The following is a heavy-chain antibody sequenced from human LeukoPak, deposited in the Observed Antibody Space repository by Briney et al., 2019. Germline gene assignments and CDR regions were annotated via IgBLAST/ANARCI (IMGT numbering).Heavy chain of an antibody. V-gene: IGHV4-59*01. CDR3: ARAGSTVIHF. Sequence: SETLSLTCTVSGDSISSYYWSWIRQPPGKGLEWIGYIYYSGSTYYNASLKSRVTISVDTSKTQFSLKLSSVTAAGTAVYYCARAGSTVIHFWGQGTLVTVSS. CDR2: IYYSGST. D-gene: IGHD4-17*01. CDR1: GDSISSYY. J-gene: IGHJ4*02.